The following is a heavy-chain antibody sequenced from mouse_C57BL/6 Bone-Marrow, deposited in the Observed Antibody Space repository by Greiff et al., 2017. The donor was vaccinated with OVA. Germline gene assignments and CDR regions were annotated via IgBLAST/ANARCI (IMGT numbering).Heavy chain of an antibody. D-gene: IGHD2-2*01. Sequence: VQVVESGAELARPGASVKLSCKASGYTFTSYGISWVKQRTGQGLEWIGEIYPRSGNTYYNEKFKGKATLTADKSSSTAYMELRSLTSEDSAVYFCARGWGYDDFDYWGQGTTLTVSS. CDR3: ARGWGYDDFDY. CDR2: IYPRSGNT. J-gene: IGHJ2*01. V-gene: IGHV1-81*01. CDR1: GYTFTSYG.